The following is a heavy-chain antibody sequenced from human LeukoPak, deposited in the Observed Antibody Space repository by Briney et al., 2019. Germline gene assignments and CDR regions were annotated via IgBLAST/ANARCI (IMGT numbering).Heavy chain of an antibody. D-gene: IGHD3-10*01. CDR1: GCSFTSYY. CDR2: INPNTGGT. Sequence: GASVKVSCKTSGCSFTSYYIHWVRQAPGQGLEWMGWINPNTGGTNYAQKFQGRVTMTRDTSISTAYMDLSRLRSDDTAVYYCVQFALDYWGQGTLVTVSS. CDR3: VQFALDY. J-gene: IGHJ4*02. V-gene: IGHV1-2*02.